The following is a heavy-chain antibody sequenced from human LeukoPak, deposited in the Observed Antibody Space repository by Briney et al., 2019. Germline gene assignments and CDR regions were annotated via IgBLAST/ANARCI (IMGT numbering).Heavy chain of an antibody. CDR2: IYYTGST. CDR3: ARDRWIQF. V-gene: IGHV4-59*01. CDR1: GGSINSYY. J-gene: IGHJ4*02. Sequence: PSETLSLTCTVSGGSINSYYWSWIRQPPGKGLEWIGYIYYTGSTNYNPSLRSRVTMSVDTSKNQFSLKLSSVTAADTAVYYCARDRWIQFWGQGTLVTVSS. D-gene: IGHD5-24*01.